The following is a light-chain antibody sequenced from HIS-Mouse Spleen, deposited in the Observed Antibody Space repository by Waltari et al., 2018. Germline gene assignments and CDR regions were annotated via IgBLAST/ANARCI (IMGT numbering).Light chain of an antibody. CDR3: CSYAGSSTFGV. V-gene: IGLV2-23*03. J-gene: IGLJ3*02. Sequence: QSALTQPASVSGSPGQSITISCTGTSSDVGSYKLVPRYQQHPGKAPKLMIYASSKRPSGVSNRFSGSKSGNTASLTISGLQAEDEADYYCCSYAGSSTFGVFGGGTKLTVL. CDR2: ASS. CDR1: SSDVGSYKL.